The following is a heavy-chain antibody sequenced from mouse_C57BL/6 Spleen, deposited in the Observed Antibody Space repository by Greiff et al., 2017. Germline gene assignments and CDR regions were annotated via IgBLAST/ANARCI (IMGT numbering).Heavy chain of an antibody. CDR3: ARMGAPTGAMDY. V-gene: IGHV8-8*01. Sequence: QVTLKESGPGLLQPSQTLSLTCSFSGFSLSTFGMGVVWIRQPSGKGLEWLAPIWWGDAKYYNPALKSRLTITKDTSKNQLCLKIAKVDTAGTATYYGARMGAPTGAMDYWGQGTSVTVSS. CDR1: GFSLSTFGMG. D-gene: IGHD1-1*01. J-gene: IGHJ4*01. CDR2: IWWGDAK.